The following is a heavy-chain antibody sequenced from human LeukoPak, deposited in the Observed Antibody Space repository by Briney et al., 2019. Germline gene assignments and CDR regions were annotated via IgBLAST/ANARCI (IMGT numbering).Heavy chain of an antibody. J-gene: IGHJ4*02. CDR2: IIPIFGTA. CDR3: AVGYSSGWYVLDY. CDR1: GGTFSSYA. V-gene: IGHV1-69*01. Sequence: SVKVSCKASGGTFSSYAISWVRQAPGQGLEWMGGIIPIFGTANYAQKFQGRVTITADESTSTAYMELSSLRSEDTAVSYCAVGYSSGWYVLDYWGQGTLVTVSS. D-gene: IGHD6-19*01.